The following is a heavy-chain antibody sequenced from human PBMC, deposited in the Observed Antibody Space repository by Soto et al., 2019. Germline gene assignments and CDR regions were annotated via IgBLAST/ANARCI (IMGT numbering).Heavy chain of an antibody. CDR2: FDPEDGET. V-gene: IGHV1-24*01. CDR1: GYTLTELS. D-gene: IGHD2-2*01. CDR3: ARERRYCSCTSSPFAWLDP. Sequence: ASVKVSCKVSGYTLTELSMHWVRQAPGKGLEWMGGFDPEDGETKYAQKFQGRVTMTGDTSTDTAYMELSSLRSEDTAGYYCARERRYCSCTSSPFAWLDPWGQRTLVPVSS. J-gene: IGHJ5*02.